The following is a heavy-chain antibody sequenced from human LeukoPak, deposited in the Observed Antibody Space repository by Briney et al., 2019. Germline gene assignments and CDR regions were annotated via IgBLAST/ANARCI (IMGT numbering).Heavy chain of an antibody. D-gene: IGHD6-19*01. CDR1: GFTFSSYD. V-gene: IGHV3-13*01. J-gene: IGHJ4*02. CDR3: ARAGVAGTFDY. CDR2: IGTAGDT. Sequence: GGSLRLSCAASGFTFSSYDMHWVRQATGKGLEWVSAIGTAGDTYYPGSVKGRFTISRENAKNSLYLQMNSLRAGDTAVYYCARAGVAGTFDYWGQGTLVTVSS.